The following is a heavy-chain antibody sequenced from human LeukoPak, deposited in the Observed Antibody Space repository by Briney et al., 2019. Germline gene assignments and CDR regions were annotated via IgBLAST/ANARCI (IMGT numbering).Heavy chain of an antibody. J-gene: IGHJ4*02. CDR1: GFTFSSYG. V-gene: IGHV3-30*18. D-gene: IGHD5-18*01. CDR2: ISYDGSNK. Sequence: PGGSLRLSCAASGFTFSSYGMHWVRQAPGKGLEWVAVISYDGSNKYYADSVKGRFTISRDNSKNTLYLQMNSLRAEDTAVYYCAKESGYSYGPYYFDYWGQGTLVTVSS. CDR3: AKESGYSYGPYYFDY.